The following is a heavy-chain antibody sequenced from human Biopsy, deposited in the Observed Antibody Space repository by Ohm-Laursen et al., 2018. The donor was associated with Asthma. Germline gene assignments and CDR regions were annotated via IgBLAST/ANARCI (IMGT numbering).Heavy chain of an antibody. CDR3: ARGPEYVRSSGALDY. Sequence: SSVKVSCKASGGIFSSNSINWVRQAPGQGLEWMGRIIPIFGPTNYAQKFQGRVTISADDSTSTAYMELSSLSSEDTALYYCARGPEYVRSSGALDYWGQGTLVTVSS. J-gene: IGHJ4*02. D-gene: IGHD2-2*01. V-gene: IGHV1-69*15. CDR1: GGIFSSNS. CDR2: IIPIFGPT.